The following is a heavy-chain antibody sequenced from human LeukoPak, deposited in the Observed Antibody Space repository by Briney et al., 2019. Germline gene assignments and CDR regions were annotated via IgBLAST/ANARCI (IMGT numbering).Heavy chain of an antibody. V-gene: IGHV3-11*06. CDR3: ARDGDSSGPLDY. CDR1: GFTFSDYY. J-gene: IGHJ4*02. D-gene: IGHD6-19*01. Sequence: GGSLRLSCAASGFTFSDYYMSWIRQAPGKGLEWVSSISSSSSYIYYADSVKGRFTISRDNAKNSLYLQMNSLRAEDTAVYYCARDGDSSGPLDYWGQGTLVTVSS. CDR2: ISSSSSYI.